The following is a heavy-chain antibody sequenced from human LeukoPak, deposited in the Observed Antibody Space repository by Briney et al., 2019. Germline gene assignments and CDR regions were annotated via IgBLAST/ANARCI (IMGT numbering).Heavy chain of an antibody. CDR1: GGSFSGYY. CDR2: INHSGST. V-gene: IGHV4-34*01. Sequence: SETLSLTCAVYGGSFSGYYWSWIRQPPGKGLEWIGEINHSGSTNYNPSLKSRVTISVDTSKNQFSLKLSSVTAADTAVYYCASAHPITLGYYFDYWGQGTLVTVSS. CDR3: ASAHPITLGYYFDY. J-gene: IGHJ4*02.